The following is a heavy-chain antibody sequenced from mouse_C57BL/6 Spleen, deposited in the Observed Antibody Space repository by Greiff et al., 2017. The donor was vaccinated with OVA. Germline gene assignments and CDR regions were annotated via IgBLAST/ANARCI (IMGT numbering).Heavy chain of an antibody. D-gene: IGHD1-1*01. CDR2: IDPANGNT. Sequence: VQLQQSVAELVRPGASVTLSCTASGFNIKNTYMHWVKQRPEQGLEWIGRIDPANGNTKYAPKFQGKATITADTSSNTAYLQLSSLTSEDTAIYCCARSRDYYGSQAWFAYWGQGTLVTVSA. CDR3: ARSRDYYGSQAWFAY. CDR1: GFNIKNTY. J-gene: IGHJ3*01. V-gene: IGHV14-3*01.